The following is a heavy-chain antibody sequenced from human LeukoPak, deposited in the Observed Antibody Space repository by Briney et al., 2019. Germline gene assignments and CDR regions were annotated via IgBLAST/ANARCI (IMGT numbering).Heavy chain of an antibody. D-gene: IGHD3-10*01. Sequence: GGSLRLSCAASGFTFSSYAMSWVRQAPGKGLEWVSAISGSGGSTYYADSVKGRFTISRDNSKNTLYLQMNSLRAEDTAVYYCAKVTGEDRHSDYYYYYYYMDVWGKGTTVTVSS. V-gene: IGHV3-23*01. CDR3: AKVTGEDRHSDYYYYYYYMDV. CDR1: GFTFSSYA. J-gene: IGHJ6*03. CDR2: ISGSGGST.